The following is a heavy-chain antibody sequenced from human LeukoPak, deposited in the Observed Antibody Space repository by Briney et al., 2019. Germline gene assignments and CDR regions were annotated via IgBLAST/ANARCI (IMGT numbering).Heavy chain of an antibody. CDR1: GGSFSGYY. J-gene: IGHJ5*02. D-gene: IGHD5-12*01. CDR3: ARARGGYVLFRQNWFDP. V-gene: IGHV4-34*01. Sequence: SETLSLTCAVYGGSFSGYYWSWIRQPPGKGLEWIGEINHSGSTNYNPSLKSRVTISVDTSKNQFSLKLSSVTAADTAVYYCARARGGYVLFRQNWFDPWGQRTLVTVSS. CDR2: INHSGST.